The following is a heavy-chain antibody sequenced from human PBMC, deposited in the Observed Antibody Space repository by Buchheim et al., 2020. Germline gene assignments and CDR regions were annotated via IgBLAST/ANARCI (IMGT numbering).Heavy chain of an antibody. CDR1: GFTFSSYG. CDR2: ISYDGSNK. Sequence: QVQLVESGGGVVQPGRSLRLSCAASGFTFSSYGMHWVRQAPGKGLGWVAVISYDGSNKYYADSVKGRFTISRDNSKNTLYLQMNSLRAEDTAVYYCAKNTKPSYSSGCPLDYWGQGTL. V-gene: IGHV3-30*18. D-gene: IGHD6-19*01. CDR3: AKNTKPSYSSGCPLDY. J-gene: IGHJ4*02.